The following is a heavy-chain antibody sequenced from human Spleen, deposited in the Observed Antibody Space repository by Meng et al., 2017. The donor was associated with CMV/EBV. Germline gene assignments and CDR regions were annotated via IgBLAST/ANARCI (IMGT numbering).Heavy chain of an antibody. CDR3: ARDFPSYYFDY. J-gene: IGHJ4*02. D-gene: IGHD7-27*01. CDR1: GFTFSSYS. Sequence: GESLKISCAASGFTFSSYSMHWVRQAPGKGLEWVATISYDGSDKYYADSVKGRFTISRDNSENTFYLQMKSLGTDDTAVYYCARDFPSYYFDYWGQGTPVTVSS. CDR2: ISYDGSDK. V-gene: IGHV3-30-3*01.